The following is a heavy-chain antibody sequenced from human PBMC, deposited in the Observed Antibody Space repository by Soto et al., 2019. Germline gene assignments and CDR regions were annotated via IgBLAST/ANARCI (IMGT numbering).Heavy chain of an antibody. CDR3: AREGYYAILTGYSDNWFDP. Sequence: QVQLVQSGAAVKKPGSSVKVSCKASGGTFSSYTISWVRQAPGHGLEWMGRIIPILGIANYAQKFQGRVRTTADKSTSTAYMELSSLRSEDTAVYYCAREGYYAILTGYSDNWFDPWGQGTLVTVSS. J-gene: IGHJ5*02. CDR2: IIPILGIA. CDR1: GGTFSSYT. V-gene: IGHV1-69*08. D-gene: IGHD3-9*01.